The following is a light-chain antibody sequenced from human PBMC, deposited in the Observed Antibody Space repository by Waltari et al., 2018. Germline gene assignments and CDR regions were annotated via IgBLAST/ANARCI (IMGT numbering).Light chain of an antibody. CDR2: GGS. CDR1: QSLLHSNGDPY. J-gene: IGKJ3*01. V-gene: IGKV2-40*01. CDR3: VQTIAFPFT. Sequence: DIVMTQTPLSLPITPGEPASISCRSSQSLLHSNGDPYLHWFLQKPGQSPQLLIYGGSNRASGVPDRFSGSGSGTDFTLRINKVEAEDVGVYYCVQTIAFPFTFGPGTKLEIK.